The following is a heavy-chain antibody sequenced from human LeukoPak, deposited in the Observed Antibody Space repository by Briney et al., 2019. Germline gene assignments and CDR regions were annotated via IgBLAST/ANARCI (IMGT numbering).Heavy chain of an antibody. J-gene: IGHJ5*02. V-gene: IGHV4-59*01. D-gene: IGHD3-22*01. CDR1: GGSISSYY. CDR2: IYYSGST. Sequence: PSETLSLTCTVSGGSISSYYWNWIRQPPGKGLEWIGYIYYSGSTNYNPSLKSRVTISVDMSKNQFSLKLSSVTAADTAVYYCARENYDSSGYNNWFGPWGQGTLVTVSS. CDR3: ARENYDSSGYNNWFGP.